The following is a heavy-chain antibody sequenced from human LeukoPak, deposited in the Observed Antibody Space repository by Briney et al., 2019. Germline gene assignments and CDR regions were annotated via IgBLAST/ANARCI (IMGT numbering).Heavy chain of an antibody. J-gene: IGHJ5*01. Sequence: SETLSLTCTVSGGAISSSSYYWAWIRQPPGRGLEWIASLSHSGSTYYNPSLTSRVTISMDTSKNQFSLKLTSVTAADSAFYYCARTSGGGGHDSWGQGILVTVSS. CDR2: LSHSGST. CDR1: GGAISSSSYY. CDR3: ARTSGGGGHDS. V-gene: IGHV4-39*01. D-gene: IGHD4-23*01.